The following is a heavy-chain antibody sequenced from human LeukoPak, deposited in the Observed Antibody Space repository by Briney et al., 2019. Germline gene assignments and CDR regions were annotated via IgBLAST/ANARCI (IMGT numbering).Heavy chain of an antibody. CDR2: IYYSGST. Sequence: SETLSLTCTVPGGSISSSSYYWGWIRQPPGKGLEWIGSIYYSGSTYYNPSLKSRVTISVDTSKNQFSLKLSSVTAADTAVYYCARGRGCSGGSCTYYFDYWGQGTLVTVSS. CDR1: GGSISSSSYY. V-gene: IGHV4-39*01. J-gene: IGHJ4*02. CDR3: ARGRGCSGGSCTYYFDY. D-gene: IGHD2-15*01.